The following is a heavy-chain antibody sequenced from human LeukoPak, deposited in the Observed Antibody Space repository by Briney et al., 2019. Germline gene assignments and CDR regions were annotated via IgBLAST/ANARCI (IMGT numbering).Heavy chain of an antibody. J-gene: IGHJ4*02. CDR2: INPNNGGT. D-gene: IGHD1-26*01. Sequence: ASVKVSCKASGYTFTGYYMHWGRQAPGQGLEWMGWINPNNGGTKYAQKFQGRVTMTRDMSISTAYMDLSRLRSDDTAVYYCARSGGATDFDFWAQGTLVTVSS. CDR1: GYTFTGYY. V-gene: IGHV1-2*02. CDR3: ARSGGATDFDF.